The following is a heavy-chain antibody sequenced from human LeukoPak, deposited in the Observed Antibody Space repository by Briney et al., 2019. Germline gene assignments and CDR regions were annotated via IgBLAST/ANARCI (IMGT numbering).Heavy chain of an antibody. D-gene: IGHD3-9*01. CDR2: MWDDGTNE. Sequence: GGSLRLSCTASGFNFGIYGMHWVRQAPGKGLEWVAVMWDDGTNEYYVESVKGRFTISRDNGKRTLYLQMNSLRAEDTAVYYCARAGKIYDILTGYYGYWGQGTLVTVSS. CDR3: ARAGKIYDILTGYYGY. CDR1: GFNFGIYG. J-gene: IGHJ4*02. V-gene: IGHV3-33*01.